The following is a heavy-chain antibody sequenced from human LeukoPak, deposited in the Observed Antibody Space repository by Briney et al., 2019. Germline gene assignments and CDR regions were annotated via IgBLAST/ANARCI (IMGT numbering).Heavy chain of an antibody. Sequence: GGSLRLSCAASGFTFSSYEMNWVRQAPGKGLEWVSYISSSGSTIYYADSVKGRFTISRDNAKNSLYLQMNSLRAEDTAVYYCAGSMVRGVIISFRYYGMDVWGKGTTVTVSS. CDR1: GFTFSSYE. D-gene: IGHD3-10*01. J-gene: IGHJ6*04. CDR3: AGSMVRGVIISFRYYGMDV. CDR2: ISSSGSTI. V-gene: IGHV3-48*03.